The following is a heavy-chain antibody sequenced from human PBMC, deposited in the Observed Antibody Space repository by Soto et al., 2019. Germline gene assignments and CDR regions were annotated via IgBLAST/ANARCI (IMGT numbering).Heavy chain of an antibody. CDR3: ATWHEREHAYDV. CDR1: GLTISGKKY. Sequence: DVQLVESGGGLIQPGESLRLSCAAFGLTISGKKYVAWVRQAPGKGLEWVSALYNVDGSFYADSVKGRFTTSSNSSKTTVYLQMNDLIPDDTAVYYCATWHEREHAYDVWVQETTVTVSS. CDR2: LYNVDGS. J-gene: IGHJ3*01. D-gene: IGHD1-1*01. V-gene: IGHV3-53*01.